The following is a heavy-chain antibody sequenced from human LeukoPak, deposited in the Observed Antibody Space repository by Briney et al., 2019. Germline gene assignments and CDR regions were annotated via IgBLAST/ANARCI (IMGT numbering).Heavy chain of an antibody. V-gene: IGHV1-24*01. CDR2: FDAEDGET. Sequence: GASVKVSCKASGYTFTSYGISWVRQAPGKGLEWMGGFDAEDGETIYAQKFQGRVTMTEDTSTDTAYMELSSLRSEDTAMYYCATANTIPWGQGTLVTVSS. CDR3: ATANTIP. J-gene: IGHJ5*02. CDR1: GYTFTSYG. D-gene: IGHD3-9*01.